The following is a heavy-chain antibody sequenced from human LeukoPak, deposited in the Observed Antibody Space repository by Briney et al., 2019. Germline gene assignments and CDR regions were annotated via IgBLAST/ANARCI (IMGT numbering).Heavy chain of an antibody. V-gene: IGHV1-2*06. Sequence: ASVKVSCKASGYTFTGYYMHWVRQAPGQGLEWMGRINPNTGGTNYAQKFQGRVTMTRDTSISTAYMELSRLRSDDTAVYYCARVGNCSGGSCYHLGFDYWGQGTLVTVSS. J-gene: IGHJ4*02. CDR1: GYTFTGYY. CDR3: ARVGNCSGGSCYHLGFDY. CDR2: INPNTGGT. D-gene: IGHD2-15*01.